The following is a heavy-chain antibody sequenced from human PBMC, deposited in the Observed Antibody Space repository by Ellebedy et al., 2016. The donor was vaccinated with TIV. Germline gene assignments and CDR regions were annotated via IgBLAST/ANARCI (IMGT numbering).Heavy chain of an antibody. V-gene: IGHV3-23*01. J-gene: IGHJ4*02. CDR3: AKDKENSSSWYRGGFDF. D-gene: IGHD6-13*01. Sequence: GGSLRLXXAASGFSISNYDMSWVRQAPGKGLEWVSFISGSAGRTYYADSVKGRFTISRDNSKNTLYLQANSLRAEDTATYYCAKDKENSSSWYRGGFDFWGQGTLVTVSS. CDR2: ISGSAGRT. CDR1: GFSISNYD.